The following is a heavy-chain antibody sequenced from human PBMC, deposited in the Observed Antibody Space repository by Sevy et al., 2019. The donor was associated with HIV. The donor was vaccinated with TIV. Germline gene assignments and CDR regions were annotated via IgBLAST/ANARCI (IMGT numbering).Heavy chain of an antibody. Sequence: GGCLRLSCAASGFTFTSYGMHWVRQAPGKVLEGVAFIRDDGSIKSYAESVRGRVTISRDNSMNKVYLEMDSLHGEDTAGYYCAKDSPFVSLYSHSRGYGALRSYFDSWGQGALVFVSS. V-gene: IGHV3-30*02. J-gene: IGHJ4*02. CDR3: AKDSPFVSLYSHSRGYGALRSYFDS. CDR1: GFTFTSYG. CDR2: IRDDGSIK. D-gene: IGHD3-22*01.